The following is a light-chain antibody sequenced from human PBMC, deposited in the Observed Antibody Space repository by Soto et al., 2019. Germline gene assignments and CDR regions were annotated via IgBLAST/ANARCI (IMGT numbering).Light chain of an antibody. Sequence: QSALTQPASVSGSPGQSITISCTGTSSDVGGYNYVSWYQHHPGKAPKLIIYEVSNRPSGVSNRFSGSKSGNTASLTISGLQTVDEADYFCSSYTPNSAMVFGGGTKLTVL. CDR1: SSDVGGYNY. CDR3: SSYTPNSAMV. J-gene: IGLJ2*01. V-gene: IGLV2-14*01. CDR2: EVS.